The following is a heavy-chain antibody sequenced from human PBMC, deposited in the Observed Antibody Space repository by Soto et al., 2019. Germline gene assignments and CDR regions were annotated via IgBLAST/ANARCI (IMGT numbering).Heavy chain of an antibody. Sequence: EVQLVETGGGLVQAGGSVGLSCAASGFSFSAYGMHRVRQAAGESLEWVSVIGTSGHAVYADSVKGRFTITREDAKNSVYLQMNSPRDGDTAVYYCARGGGFGEQYSDAFDMWGQGTMVTFSS. CDR3: ARGGGFGEQYSDAFDM. J-gene: IGHJ3*02. CDR2: IGTSGHA. D-gene: IGHD3-10*01. V-gene: IGHV3-13*01. CDR1: GFSFSAYG.